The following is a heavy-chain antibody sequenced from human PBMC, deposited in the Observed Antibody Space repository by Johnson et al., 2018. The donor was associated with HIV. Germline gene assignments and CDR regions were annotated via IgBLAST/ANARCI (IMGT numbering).Heavy chain of an antibody. CDR3: ARAAYGGNYAFDI. J-gene: IGHJ3*02. CDR1: GFTFSSYW. V-gene: IGHV3-7*05. CDR2: IKQDGGEK. Sequence: VQLVESGGGLVQPVGSLRLSCAASGFTFSSYWMSCVRQAPGRGLEWVANIKQDGGEKYYVDSVKGRFTISRDNAKHSLYLQMNSLRAEDSAVYYCARAAYGGNYAFDIWGQGTMVTVSS. D-gene: IGHD4-23*01.